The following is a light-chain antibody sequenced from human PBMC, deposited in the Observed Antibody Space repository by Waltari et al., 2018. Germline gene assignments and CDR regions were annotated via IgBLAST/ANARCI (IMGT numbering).Light chain of an antibody. Sequence: DIVMTQSPDSLAVSLGERATIHCKSSQSVLYSSNNKNYLAWYQQKPGQPPKLLICWASTRESGVPDRFSGSGSGTDFTLTISSLQAEDVAVYYCQQYYSTPLTFGGGTKVEIK. V-gene: IGKV4-1*01. CDR1: QSVLYSSNNKNY. J-gene: IGKJ4*01. CDR3: QQYYSTPLT. CDR2: WAS.